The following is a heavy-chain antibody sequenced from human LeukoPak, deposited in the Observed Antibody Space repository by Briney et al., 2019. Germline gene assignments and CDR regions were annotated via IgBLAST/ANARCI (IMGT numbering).Heavy chain of an antibody. J-gene: IGHJ4*02. D-gene: IGHD3-10*01. CDR1: GGSISSSNW. CDR3: ASRLNSRYYYGSGSYNY. Sequence: SETLSLTCAVSGGSISSSNWWSWVRQPPGKGLEWIGEIYHSGSTNYNPSLKSRVTISVDKSKNQFSLKLSSVTAADTAVYYCASRLNSRYYYGSGSYNYWGQGTLVTVSS. CDR2: IYHSGST. V-gene: IGHV4-4*02.